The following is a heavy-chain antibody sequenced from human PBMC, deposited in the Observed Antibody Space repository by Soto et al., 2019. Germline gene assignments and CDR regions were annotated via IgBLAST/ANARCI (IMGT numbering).Heavy chain of an antibody. CDR3: ARHRITGVRLRLGYYYFMDV. D-gene: IGHD1-20*01. V-gene: IGHV4-39*01. CDR2: IDYSGST. J-gene: IGHJ6*03. Sequence: QLQLQESGPGLVKPSETLSLTCTVSGGSISSSSYYWGWIRQPPGKGLEWIGNIDYSGSTYYNPSLKSRVTISVDTSKNQFSLKLSSVTAADTAVYFCARHRITGVRLRLGYYYFMDVWGKGTTVTVSS. CDR1: GGSISSSSYY.